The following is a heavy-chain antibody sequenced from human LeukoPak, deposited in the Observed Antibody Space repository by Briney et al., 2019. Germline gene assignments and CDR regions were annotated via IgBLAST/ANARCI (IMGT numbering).Heavy chain of an antibody. J-gene: IGHJ4*02. CDR3: AKGIAADY. Sequence: GGSLRLSCAASSFTFTTYWMTWVRQAPGKGLEWVANIKQDGSEKYYVDSVKGRFTISRDNAKNSLYLQMNSLRAEDTAVYYCAKGIAADYWGQGTLVTVSS. V-gene: IGHV3-7*05. D-gene: IGHD6-13*01. CDR2: IKQDGSEK. CDR1: SFTFTTYW.